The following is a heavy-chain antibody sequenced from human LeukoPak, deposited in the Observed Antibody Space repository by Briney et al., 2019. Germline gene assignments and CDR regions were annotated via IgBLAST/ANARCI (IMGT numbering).Heavy chain of an antibody. CDR3: ARSIAVAGIPSNYYYFGMDV. J-gene: IGHJ6*02. CDR1: GSSLSTSGMC. Sequence: SGPTLVNPTQTLTLTCTFSGSSLSTSGMCVSWIRQAPGKALEWLALIDWDDDKYYSTSLRTRLTISKDTSKNQVVLTMTNMDPVDTATYYCARSIAVAGIPSNYYYFGMDVWGQGTTVTVSS. D-gene: IGHD6-19*01. CDR2: IDWDDDK. V-gene: IGHV2-70*01.